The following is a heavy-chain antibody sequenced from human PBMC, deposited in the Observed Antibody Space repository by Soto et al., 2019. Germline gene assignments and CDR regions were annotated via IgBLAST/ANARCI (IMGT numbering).Heavy chain of an antibody. J-gene: IGHJ4*02. Sequence: GGSLRLSCAASGFTFSSYSMNWVRRAPGKGLEWVSSISSSSSYIYYADSVKGRFTISRDNAKNSLYLQMNSLRAEDTAVYYCARDLGDYDSSGYYDPSYWGQGTLVTVSS. V-gene: IGHV3-21*01. D-gene: IGHD3-22*01. CDR3: ARDLGDYDSSGYYDPSY. CDR2: ISSSSSYI. CDR1: GFTFSSYS.